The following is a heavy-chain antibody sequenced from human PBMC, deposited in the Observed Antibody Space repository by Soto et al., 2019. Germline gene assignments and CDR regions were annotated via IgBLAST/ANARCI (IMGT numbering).Heavy chain of an antibody. D-gene: IGHD6-19*01. CDR1: GYTFTGYY. J-gene: IGHJ4*02. CDR3: ARYPSGIAVAGFDY. V-gene: IGHV1-2*02. Sequence: GASVKVSCKASGYTFTGYYMHWVRQAPGQGLEWMGWINPNSGGTNYAQKFQGRVTMTRDTSISTAYMELSRLRSDDTAVYYCARYPSGIAVAGFDYWGQGTLVTVSS. CDR2: INPNSGGT.